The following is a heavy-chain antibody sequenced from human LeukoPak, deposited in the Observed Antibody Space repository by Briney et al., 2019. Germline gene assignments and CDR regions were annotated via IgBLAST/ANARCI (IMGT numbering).Heavy chain of an antibody. CDR2: INPNSGGT. J-gene: IGHJ5*02. CDR1: GYTFTGYY. V-gene: IGHV1-2*02. D-gene: IGHD1-26*01. CDR3: ARGASIVGPYNWFDP. Sequence: ASVTVSCKASGYTFTGYYMHWVRQAPGQGLEWVGWINPNSGGTNYAQKFQGRVTMTRGTSISTAYMELSRLRSDNTAVYYCARGASIVGPYNWFDPWGQGTLVTVSS.